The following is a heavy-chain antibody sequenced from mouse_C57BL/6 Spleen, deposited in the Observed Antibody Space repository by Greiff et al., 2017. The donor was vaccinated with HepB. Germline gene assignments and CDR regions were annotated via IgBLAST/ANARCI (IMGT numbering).Heavy chain of an antibody. V-gene: IGHV5-16*01. J-gene: IGHJ1*03. CDR3: ARDPGITTVADWYFDV. D-gene: IGHD1-1*01. CDR1: GFTFSDYY. CDR2: INYDGSST. Sequence: EVMLVESEGGLVQPGSSMKLSCTASGFTFSDYYMAWVRQVPEKGLEWVANINYDGSSTYYLDSLKSRFIISRDNAKNILYLQMSSLKSEDTATYYCARDPGITTVADWYFDVWGTGTTVTVSS.